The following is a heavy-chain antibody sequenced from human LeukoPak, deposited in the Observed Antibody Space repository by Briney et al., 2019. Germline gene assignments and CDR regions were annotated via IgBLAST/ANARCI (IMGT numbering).Heavy chain of an antibody. V-gene: IGHV4-61*02. CDR1: GGSISSGSYY. J-gene: IGHJ4*02. CDR2: IYTSGST. D-gene: IGHD2-2*02. Sequence: SETLSLTCTVSGGSISSGSYYWSWIRQPAGKGLEWIGRIYTSGSTNYNPSLKSRVTISVDTSKNQFSLKLSSVTAADTAVYYCARGYCSSTSCYMGYWGQGTLVTVSS. CDR3: ARGYCSSTSCYMGY.